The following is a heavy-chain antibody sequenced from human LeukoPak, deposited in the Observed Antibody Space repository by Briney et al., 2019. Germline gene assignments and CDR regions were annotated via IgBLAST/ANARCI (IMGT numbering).Heavy chain of an antibody. CDR1: GFSFSSYA. CDR2: IPNDGSKT. J-gene: IGHJ6*02. D-gene: IGHD3-22*01. Sequence: GGSLRLSCAASGFSFSSYAMHWVRQAPGKGLEWVAAIPNDGSKTYYADSVKGRFTISRDNSKNTLYLQMNSLRAEDTAVYYCAKDGPYYYDSSGYFISNYYGMDVWGQGTTVTVSS. CDR3: AKDGPYYYDSSGYFISNYYGMDV. V-gene: IGHV3-30-3*01.